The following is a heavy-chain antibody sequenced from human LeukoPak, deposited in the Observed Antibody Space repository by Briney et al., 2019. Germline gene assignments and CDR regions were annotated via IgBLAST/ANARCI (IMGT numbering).Heavy chain of an antibody. V-gene: IGHV5-51*01. CDR1: GYTFTTSW. J-gene: IGHJ3*01. CDR3: ARQLTTLRGFDV. Sequence: GASLKISCKGSGYTFTTSWIGWVRQLPGKGLERMGIIYPDDSDTRYSPSFQGQVTISADKSINTAYLQWASLKASDTAIYYCARQLTTLRGFDVWGQGTMVTASS. CDR2: IYPDDSDT. D-gene: IGHD4-11*01.